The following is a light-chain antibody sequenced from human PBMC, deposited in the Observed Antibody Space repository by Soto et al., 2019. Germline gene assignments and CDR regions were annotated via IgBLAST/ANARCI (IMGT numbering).Light chain of an antibody. V-gene: IGLV1-44*01. CDR2: SNN. J-gene: IGLJ1*01. Sequence: QSVLTQPPSASGTPGQRVTISCSGSSSNIGSNTVNWYQQLPGTAPKLPIYSNNQRPSGVPDQFSGSKSGTSASLAISGLQSEDEADYYCAARDDSLNGYVFGTGTKVTVL. CDR1: SSNIGSNT. CDR3: AARDDSLNGYV.